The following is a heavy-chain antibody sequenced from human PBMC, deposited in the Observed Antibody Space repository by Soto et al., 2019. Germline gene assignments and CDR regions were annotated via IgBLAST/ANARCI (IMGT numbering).Heavy chain of an antibody. J-gene: IGHJ4*02. CDR1: GFTFSDFE. V-gene: IGHV3-48*03. CDR2: TSSSGSRI. CDR3: ARVAGLRPLRLDY. D-gene: IGHD4-17*01. Sequence: VHLVESGGGLVQPGGSLRLSCAAFGFTFSDFEMTWVRQAPGKGLEWVSYTSSSGSRIYYADSVKGRFTISRDNANNSLYLQLNSLRVEDTAVYYCARVAGLRPLRLDYWGQGALVTVS.